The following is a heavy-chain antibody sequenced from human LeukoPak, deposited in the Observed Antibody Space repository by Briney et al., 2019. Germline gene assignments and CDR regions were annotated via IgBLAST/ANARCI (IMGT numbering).Heavy chain of an antibody. CDR2: IYYSGST. Sequence: SETLSLTYTVSGGSISSHYWSWIRHPPGKGLEWIGYIYYSGSTNYNPSLKSRVTISIDTSKNQFSLKLSSVTAADTAVYYCARAPVVPGVYYFDYWGQGTLVTVSS. CDR3: ARAPVVPGVYYFDY. CDR1: GGSISSHY. D-gene: IGHD2-2*01. V-gene: IGHV4-59*08. J-gene: IGHJ4*02.